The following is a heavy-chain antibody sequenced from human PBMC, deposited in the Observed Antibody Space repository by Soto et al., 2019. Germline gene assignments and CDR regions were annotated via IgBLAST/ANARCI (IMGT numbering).Heavy chain of an antibody. D-gene: IGHD2-15*01. Sequence: GGSLRLSCAASGFTFSSYGMHWVRQAPGKGLEWVAVIWYDGSNKYYADSVKGRFTISRDNSKNTLYLQMNSLRAEDTAVYYCAHLGYCSGGSCYPFTDAFDIWGQGTMVTVSS. CDR1: GFTFSSYG. J-gene: IGHJ3*02. CDR3: AHLGYCSGGSCYPFTDAFDI. CDR2: IWYDGSNK. V-gene: IGHV3-33*01.